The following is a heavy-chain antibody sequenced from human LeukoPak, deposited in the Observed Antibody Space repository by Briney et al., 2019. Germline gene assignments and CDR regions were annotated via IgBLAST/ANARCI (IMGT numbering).Heavy chain of an antibody. V-gene: IGHV1-18*01. Sequence: APVKDSCKASGYTFTSYGISWVRQSPGQGLEWMGWISAYNGNTKYAQKLQGRVTMTTDTSTSTAYMELRSLTSDDTAVYYCAREEPYYGSGKSDYWGQGTLVTVTS. CDR3: AREEPYYGSGKSDY. J-gene: IGHJ4*02. D-gene: IGHD3-10*01. CDR2: ISAYNGNT. CDR1: GYTFTSYG.